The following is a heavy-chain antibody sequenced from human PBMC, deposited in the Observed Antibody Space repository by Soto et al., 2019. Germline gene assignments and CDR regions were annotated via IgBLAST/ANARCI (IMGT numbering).Heavy chain of an antibody. CDR2: IFSDGSSK. Sequence: QMHLVESGGGVVQPGRSLGLSCAASGVAFTRSGMHWVRQAPGKGLEWVAFIFSDGSSKYYADSVKGRFTISRDNSKNTLYLQMNSLRAEDTAIYYCARDKGSTCLDKWGQGTLVTVSS. D-gene: IGHD1-1*01. CDR3: ARDKGSTCLDK. V-gene: IGHV3-33*01. CDR1: GVAFTRSG. J-gene: IGHJ4*02.